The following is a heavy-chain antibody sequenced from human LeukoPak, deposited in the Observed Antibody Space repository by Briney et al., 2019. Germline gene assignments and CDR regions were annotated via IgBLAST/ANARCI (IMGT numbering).Heavy chain of an antibody. D-gene: IGHD2-2*01. Sequence: ASVNVSCKASGYTFTSYDINWVRQATGQGLEWMGWMNPNSGNTGYAQKFQGRVTMTRNTSISTAYMELSSLRSEDTAVYYCARESLCSSTSCFNMDVWGQGTTVTVSS. CDR3: ARESLCSSTSCFNMDV. V-gene: IGHV1-8*01. CDR2: MNPNSGNT. CDR1: GYTFTSYD. J-gene: IGHJ6*02.